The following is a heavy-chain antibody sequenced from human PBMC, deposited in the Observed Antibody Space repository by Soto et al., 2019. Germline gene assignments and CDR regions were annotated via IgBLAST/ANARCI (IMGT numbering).Heavy chain of an antibody. D-gene: IGHD3-22*01. CDR2: IIPIFGTA. V-gene: IGHV1-69*01. CDR3: ARLKLDYEGRYFDY. CDR1: GGTFSSYA. Sequence: QVQLVQSGAEVKKPGSSVKVSCKASGGTFSSYAISWVRQAPGQGPEWMGGIIPIFGTANYAQKFQGRVTITADESTSTAYMELSSLRSEDTAVYYCARLKLDYEGRYFDYWGQGTLVTVSS. J-gene: IGHJ4*02.